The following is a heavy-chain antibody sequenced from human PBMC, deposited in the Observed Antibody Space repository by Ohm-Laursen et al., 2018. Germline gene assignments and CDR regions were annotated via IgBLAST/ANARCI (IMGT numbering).Heavy chain of an antibody. D-gene: IGHD6-13*01. Sequence: QTLSLTCAISGDSVSSNSAAWDWIRQSPSRGLEWLGRTYYGSKWYNDYAVSVKSRITINPDTSKNQFSLQLNSVTPEDTAVYYCARGRVYGISRPFDYWGQGTLVTVSS. V-gene: IGHV6-1*01. J-gene: IGHJ4*02. CDR1: GDSVSSNSAA. CDR2: TYYGSKWYN. CDR3: ARGRVYGISRPFDY.